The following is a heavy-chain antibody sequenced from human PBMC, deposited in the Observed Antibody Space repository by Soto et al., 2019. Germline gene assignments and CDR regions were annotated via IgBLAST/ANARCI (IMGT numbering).Heavy chain of an antibody. Sequence: ASVKVSCKASGYTFTIYCISWVRQAPGQGLEWMGWISAYNGNTNYAQKLQGRVTMTTDTSTSTAYMELRSLRSDDTAVYYCARDAEYSSSWFPNYGMDVWGQGTTVTVSS. V-gene: IGHV1-18*01. CDR3: ARDAEYSSSWFPNYGMDV. CDR1: GYTFTIYC. CDR2: ISAYNGNT. D-gene: IGHD6-13*01. J-gene: IGHJ6*02.